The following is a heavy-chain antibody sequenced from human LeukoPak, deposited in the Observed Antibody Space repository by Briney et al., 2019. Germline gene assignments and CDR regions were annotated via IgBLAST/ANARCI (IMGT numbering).Heavy chain of an antibody. V-gene: IGHV4-4*07. D-gene: IGHD3-3*01. Sequence: SETLSLTCTVSGGSIGSYYWSWIRQPAGKGLEWIGRIYTSGSTNYNPSLKSRVTMSVDTSKNQFSLKLSSVTAADTAVYYCARGSRDYDFWSGPTYYMDVWGKGTTVTVSS. J-gene: IGHJ6*03. CDR3: ARGSRDYDFWSGPTYYMDV. CDR1: GGSIGSYY. CDR2: IYTSGST.